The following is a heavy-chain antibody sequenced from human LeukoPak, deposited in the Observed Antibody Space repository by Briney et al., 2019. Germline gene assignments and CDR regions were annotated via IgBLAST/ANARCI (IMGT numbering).Heavy chain of an antibody. Sequence: SGTLSLTCAVSGGSISSSNWWSWVRQPPGKGLEWIGEINHSGSTNYNPSLKSRVTISVDTSKNQFSLKLSSVTAADTAVYYCASLIETAGDLFDYWGQGTLVTVSS. CDR3: ASLIETAGDLFDY. CDR2: INHSGST. D-gene: IGHD2-21*02. CDR1: GGSISSSNW. J-gene: IGHJ4*02. V-gene: IGHV4-4*02.